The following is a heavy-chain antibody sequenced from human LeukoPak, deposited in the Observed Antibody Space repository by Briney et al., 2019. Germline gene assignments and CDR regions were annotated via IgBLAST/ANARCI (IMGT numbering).Heavy chain of an antibody. CDR2: ISYDGSNK. V-gene: IGHV3-30-3*01. J-gene: IGHJ4*02. Sequence: GGSLRLSCAASGFTFSSYAMHWVRQAPGKGLEWVAVISYDGSNKYYADSVKGRFTISRDNSKNTLYLQMNSLRAEDTAVYYCARGKYSSGWGYWGQGTLVTVSS. D-gene: IGHD6-19*01. CDR3: ARGKYSSGWGY. CDR1: GFTFSSYA.